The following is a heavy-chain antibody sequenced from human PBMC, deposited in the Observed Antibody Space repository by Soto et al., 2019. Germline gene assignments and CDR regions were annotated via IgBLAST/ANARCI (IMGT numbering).Heavy chain of an antibody. J-gene: IGHJ5*02. Sequence: QVQLVQSGAEVKKPGASVKVSCKASGYTFTSYGISWVRQAPGQGLEWMGWISAYNGNPNYAQKLQGRVTMTTDTSTSTASMELRSLRSDDTAVYYCIVGSGPNWFDPCGQGTLVTVSS. CDR1: GYTFTSYG. D-gene: IGHD3-3*01. CDR3: IVGSGPNWFDP. CDR2: ISAYNGNP. V-gene: IGHV1-18*01.